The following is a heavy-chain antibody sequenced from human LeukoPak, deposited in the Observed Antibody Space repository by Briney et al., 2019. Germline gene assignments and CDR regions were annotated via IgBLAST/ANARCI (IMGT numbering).Heavy chain of an antibody. D-gene: IGHD6-19*01. V-gene: IGHV3-30*04. CDR1: GFTFSSYA. J-gene: IGHJ4*02. Sequence: GRSLRLSCAASGFTFSSYAMRWVRQAPGKGLEWVAVISYDGSNKYYADSVKGRFTISRDNSKNTMYLQMNSLRAEDTAVYYCARESVAFSSGWYAGDYWGQGTLVTVSS. CDR3: ARESVAFSSGWYAGDY. CDR2: ISYDGSNK.